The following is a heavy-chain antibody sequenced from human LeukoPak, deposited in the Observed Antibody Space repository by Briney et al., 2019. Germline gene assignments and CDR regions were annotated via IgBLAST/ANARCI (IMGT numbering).Heavy chain of an antibody. D-gene: IGHD6-13*01. V-gene: IGHV3-7*01. CDR2: IKQDGSEK. J-gene: IGHJ4*02. Sequence: GGSLRLSCAVSGFSVSGYWMTWVRQAPGKGLEWVANIKQDGSEKNYVDSVKGRFTISRDNAENSLFLQMNSLRVEDTAVYYCAREWQGGIAAAGTRIEGDYWGQRTLVAVSS. CDR1: GFSVSGYW. CDR3: AREWQGGIAAAGTRIEGDY.